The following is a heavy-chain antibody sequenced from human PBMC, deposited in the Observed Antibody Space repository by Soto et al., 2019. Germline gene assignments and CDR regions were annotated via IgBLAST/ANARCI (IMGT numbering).Heavy chain of an antibody. CDR3: ARHVDFWSGYPNNWFDP. V-gene: IGHV4-39*01. CDR1: GGSISSSSYY. CDR2: IYYSGST. J-gene: IGHJ5*02. Sequence: PSETLSLTCTVSGGSISSSSYYWGWIRQPPGNGLEWIGSIYYSGSTYYNPSLKSRVTISVDTSKNQFSLKLSSVTAADTAVYYCARHVDFWSGYPNNWFDPWGQGTLVTVSS. D-gene: IGHD3-3*01.